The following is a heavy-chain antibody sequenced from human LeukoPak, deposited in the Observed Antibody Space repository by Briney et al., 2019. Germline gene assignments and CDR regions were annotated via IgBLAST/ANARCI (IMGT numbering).Heavy chain of an antibody. CDR2: ISSSSSTI. J-gene: IGHJ6*02. Sequence: PGGSLRLSCAASGFTFSSYSMNWVRQAPGKGLEWVSYISSSSSTIYYADSVKGRFTISRDNAKNSLYLQMNSLRAEDTAVYYCVRDRPDYGDYVHYYYYYGMDVWGQGTTVTVSS. CDR1: GFTFSSYS. CDR3: VRDRPDYGDYVHYYYYYGMDV. D-gene: IGHD4-17*01. V-gene: IGHV3-48*04.